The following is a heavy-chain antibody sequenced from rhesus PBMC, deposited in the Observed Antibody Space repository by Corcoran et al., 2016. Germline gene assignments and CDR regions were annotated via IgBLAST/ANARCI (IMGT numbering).Heavy chain of an antibody. J-gene: IGHJ4*01. V-gene: IGHV4-76*01. D-gene: IGHD4-23*01. CDR3: ARVGNTVTTYYFDY. Sequence: QVQLQESGPGVVKPSETLSLTCAVSGGSISSGYDWSWIRQPPGKGLEWMGYIYGSSGSTNYNPSLKNRVTISKDASKNQFSLKLSSVTAADTAVYYCARVGNTVTTYYFDYWGQGVLVTVSS. CDR2: IYGSSGST. CDR1: GGSISSGYD.